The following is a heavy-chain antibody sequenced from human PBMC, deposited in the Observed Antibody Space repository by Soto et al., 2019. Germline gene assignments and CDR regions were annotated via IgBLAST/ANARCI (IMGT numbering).Heavy chain of an antibody. V-gene: IGHV1-8*01. CDR2: MNPTSGNT. Sequence: GASVNVSLRISRYTFNSHNINWVRHDTGPLIEWMGWMNPTSGNTGYAQKFQGRVTMTRNTSISTAYMELSSLRSEDTAVYYFARVEQLAYYYYYYMDVGGKGTTVTVSS. CDR3: ARVEQLAYYYYYYMDV. D-gene: IGHD1-1*01. J-gene: IGHJ6*03. CDR1: RYTFNSHN.